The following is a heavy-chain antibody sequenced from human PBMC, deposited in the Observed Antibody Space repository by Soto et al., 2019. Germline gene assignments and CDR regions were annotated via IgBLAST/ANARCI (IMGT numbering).Heavy chain of an antibody. CDR2: ISYDGSNK. V-gene: IGHV3-30-3*01. J-gene: IGHJ6*02. D-gene: IGHD3-10*01. Sequence: GGSLRLSCAASGFTFSSYAMHWVRQAPGKGLEWVAVISYDGSNKYYADSVKGRFTISRDNSKNTLYLQMNSLRAEDTAVYYCARDPQVRGVRGYYGMDVWGQGTTVTVSS. CDR3: ARDPQVRGVRGYYGMDV. CDR1: GFTFSSYA.